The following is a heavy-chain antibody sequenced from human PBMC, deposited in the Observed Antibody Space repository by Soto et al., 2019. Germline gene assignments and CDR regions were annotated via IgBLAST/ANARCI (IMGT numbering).Heavy chain of an antibody. J-gene: IGHJ4*02. D-gene: IGHD5-18*01. CDR2: ISYDGSNK. V-gene: IGHV3-30*18. Sequence: GGSLRLSCAASGFTFSSYGMHWVRQAPGKGLEWVAVISYDGSNKYYADSVKGRFTISRDNSKNTLYVQMNSLRAEDTAVYYCAKGGKIWLQVDYWGQGALVTAPQ. CDR3: AKGGKIWLQVDY. CDR1: GFTFSSYG.